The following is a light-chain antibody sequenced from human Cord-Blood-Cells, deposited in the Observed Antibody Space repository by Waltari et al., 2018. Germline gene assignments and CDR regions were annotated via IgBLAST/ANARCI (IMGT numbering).Light chain of an antibody. CDR3: QQSYSTPPGT. J-gene: IGKJ4*01. CDR1: QSISSY. CDR2: AAS. V-gene: IGKV1-39*01. Sequence: DIQMTQSPSSLSASVGDRVTITCRASQSISSYLNWYQQKPGKAPKLLIYAASSLQSGVPSRFSCSGSGTDFTLTISSLQPEDFATYYCQQSYSTPPGTFGGGTKVEIK.